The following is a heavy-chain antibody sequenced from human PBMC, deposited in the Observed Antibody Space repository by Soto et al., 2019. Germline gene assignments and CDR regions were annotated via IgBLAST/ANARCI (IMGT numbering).Heavy chain of an antibody. CDR1: GFSLSTSGVG. V-gene: IGHV2-5*02. CDR2: IYWDDDK. CDR3: AHSHRNYYGSVAFDY. J-gene: IGHJ4*02. D-gene: IGHD3-10*01. Sequence: QITLKESGPTLVKPTQTLTLTCTFSGFSLSTSGVGVGWIRQPPGKALEWLALIYWDDDKRYSPSLKSRLTIXMDXSXNQVVLTMTNMDPVDTATYYCAHSHRNYYGSVAFDYWGQGTLVTVSS.